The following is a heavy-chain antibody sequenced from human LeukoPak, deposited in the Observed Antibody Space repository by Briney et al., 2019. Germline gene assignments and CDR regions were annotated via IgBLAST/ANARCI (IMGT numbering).Heavy chain of an antibody. CDR2: IYHSGST. V-gene: IGHV4-59*01. Sequence: PSETLSLTCTVSGVSLRSYYWSWIRQPPGKGLEWIGYIYHSGSTNYNPSLKSRVTISVDTPKNQFSLKLSSVTAANTAVYYCARRIPAAGHSSYYFDSWGQGALVTVSS. J-gene: IGHJ4*02. CDR1: GVSLRSYY. CDR3: ARRIPAAGHSSYYFDS. D-gene: IGHD6-13*01.